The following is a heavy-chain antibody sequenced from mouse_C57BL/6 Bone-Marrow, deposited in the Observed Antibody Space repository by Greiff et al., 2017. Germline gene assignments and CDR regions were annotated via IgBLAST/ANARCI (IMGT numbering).Heavy chain of an antibody. CDR1: GYTFTDYY. V-gene: IGHV1-76*01. CDR2: IYPGSGNT. CDR3: ARRGVYYGNDVAMDY. D-gene: IGHD2-2*01. J-gene: IGHJ4*01. Sequence: QVQLQQSGAELVRPGASVKLSCKASGYTFTDYYINWVKQRPGQGLEWIARIYPGSGNTYYNEKFKGKATLTAEKSSSTAYMQLSSLTSEDSAVYFCARRGVYYGNDVAMDYWGQGTSVTVSS.